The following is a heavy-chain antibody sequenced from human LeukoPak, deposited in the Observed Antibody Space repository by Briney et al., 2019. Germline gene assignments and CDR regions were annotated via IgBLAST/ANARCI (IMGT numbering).Heavy chain of an antibody. CDR2: IWYDESNE. CDR1: GFTFSHYG. J-gene: IGHJ5*02. Sequence: GGSLRLSCEASGFTFSHYGMHWVRQAPGKGLEWVAVIWYDESNEYYADSVKGRFTVSRNNSKNTLYLQMSSLRAEDTAIYYCAREQSVFDNWLGPWGQGTLVTVSS. V-gene: IGHV3-33*01. CDR3: AREQSVFDNWLGP. D-gene: IGHD3-10*01.